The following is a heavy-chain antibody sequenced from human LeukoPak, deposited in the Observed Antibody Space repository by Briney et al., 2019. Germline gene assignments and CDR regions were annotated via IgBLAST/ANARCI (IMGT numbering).Heavy chain of an antibody. J-gene: IGHJ4*02. CDR1: GFTFSSSE. Sequence: GGSLRLSCAASGFTFSSSEMNWVRQAPGKGLEWISYISSSSTTINYADSVKGRFTISRDNAKNSLYLQMNSLRAEDTAVYYCARTALVYWGQGTLVTVSS. V-gene: IGHV3-48*03. D-gene: IGHD5-18*01. CDR2: ISSSSTTI. CDR3: ARTALVY.